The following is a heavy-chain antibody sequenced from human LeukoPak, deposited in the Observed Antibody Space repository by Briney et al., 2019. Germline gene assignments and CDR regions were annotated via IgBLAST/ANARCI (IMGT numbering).Heavy chain of an antibody. V-gene: IGHV3-30-3*01. J-gene: IGHJ5*02. CDR2: ISYDGSNK. CDR3: ARRLGCSGGSCPNWFDP. D-gene: IGHD2-15*01. CDR1: GFTFSSYA. Sequence: GRSLRLSCAASGFTFSSYAMHWVRQAPGKGLEWVAVISYDGSNKYYADSVKGRFTISRDNSKNTLYLQMNSLRAEDTAVYYCARRLGCSGGSCPNWFDPWGQGTLVTVSS.